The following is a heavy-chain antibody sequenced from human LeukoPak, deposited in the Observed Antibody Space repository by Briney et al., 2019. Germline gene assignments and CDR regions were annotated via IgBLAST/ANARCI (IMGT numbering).Heavy chain of an antibody. D-gene: IGHD5-12*01. V-gene: IGHV3-66*01. J-gene: IGHJ4*02. CDR3: AAGYSGYWTPY. CDR2: IYSGGST. CDR1: GFNFDIAW. Sequence: GGSLRLSCAASGFNFDIAWMTWVRQAPGKGLEWVSVIYSGGSTYYADSVKGRFTISRDNSKNTLYLQMNSLRAEDTAVYYCAAGYSGYWTPYWGQGTLVTVSS.